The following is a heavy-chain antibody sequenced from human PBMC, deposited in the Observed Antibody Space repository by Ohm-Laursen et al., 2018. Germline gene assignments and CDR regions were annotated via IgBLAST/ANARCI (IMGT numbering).Heavy chain of an antibody. CDR3: AKAKGTTVTTAYFQH. Sequence: SLRLSCAAPGFTFDDSAMHWVRQVPGKGLEWVSGVSWNSGTIDYADSVKGRFTISRDNAGNSLYLQMNSLGAEDTALYYCAKAKGTTVTTAYFQHWGQGTLVTVSS. V-gene: IGHV3-9*01. D-gene: IGHD4-17*01. J-gene: IGHJ1*01. CDR1: GFTFDDSA. CDR2: VSWNSGTI.